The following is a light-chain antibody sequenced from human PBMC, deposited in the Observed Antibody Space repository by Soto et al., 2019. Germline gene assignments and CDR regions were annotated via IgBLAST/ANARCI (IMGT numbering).Light chain of an antibody. CDR3: QQRTNWA. CDR2: DAS. J-gene: IGKJ1*01. Sequence: EIVLTQSPATLSLSPGERATLSCRASQSVGTFLAWYQQKPGQVPRLLVYDASTRATGISARFSGSGSGTDFTLTISSLEPEDLAVYYCQQRTNWAFGQGTKIEIK. CDR1: QSVGTF. V-gene: IGKV3-11*01.